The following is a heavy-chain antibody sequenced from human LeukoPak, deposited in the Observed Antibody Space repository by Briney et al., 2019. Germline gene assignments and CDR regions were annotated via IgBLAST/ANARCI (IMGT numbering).Heavy chain of an antibody. J-gene: IGHJ4*02. CDR1: GGSISSGDYY. D-gene: IGHD4-17*01. CDR2: IYYSGST. CDR3: ARVPGHYGDPGDY. V-gene: IGHV4-30-4*08. Sequence: PSETLSLTCTVSGGSISSGDYYWSWIRQPPGKSLEWIGYIYYSGSTYYNPSLKSRVTISVDTSKNQFSLKLSSVTAADTAVYYCARVPGHYGDPGDYWGQGTLVTVS.